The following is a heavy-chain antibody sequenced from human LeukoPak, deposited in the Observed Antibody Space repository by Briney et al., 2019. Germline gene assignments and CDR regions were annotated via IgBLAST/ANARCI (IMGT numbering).Heavy chain of an antibody. Sequence: SVKASCKASGGTFSSSGISWVRQAPGQGLEWMGRIIPILGIPYYAQKFQDRVAITADKSTSIAYMELSSLRSDDTAVYYCAREVVGSSSWMFDWFDPWGQGTLVTVSS. D-gene: IGHD6-13*01. CDR2: IIPILGIP. CDR3: AREVVGSSSWMFDWFDP. CDR1: GGTFSSSG. J-gene: IGHJ5*02. V-gene: IGHV1-69*04.